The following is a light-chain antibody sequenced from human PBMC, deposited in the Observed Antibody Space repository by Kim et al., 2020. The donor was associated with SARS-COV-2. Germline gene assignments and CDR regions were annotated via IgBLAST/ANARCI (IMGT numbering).Light chain of an antibody. CDR3: QAWDSSTYV. CDR1: KLGDKY. J-gene: IGLJ1*01. CDR2: QDI. V-gene: IGLV3-1*01. Sequence: SYELTQPPSVSVSPGQTASITCSGDKLGDKYGCWYQQKPGQSPVLVIYQDIKRPSGIPERFSGSNSGNTATLTISGTQAMDEADYYCQAWDSSTYVFGTG.